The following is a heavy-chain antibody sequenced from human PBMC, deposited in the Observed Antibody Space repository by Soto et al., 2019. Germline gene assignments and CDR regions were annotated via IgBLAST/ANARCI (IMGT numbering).Heavy chain of an antibody. D-gene: IGHD5-12*01. CDR2: ISYDGSNK. V-gene: IGHV3-30*18. J-gene: IGHJ6*02. CDR3: AKVVWLQFRTGDYCYYYGMDV. Sequence: GGSLRLSCAASGFTFSSYGMHWVRQAPGKGLEWVAVISYDGSNKYYADSVKGRFTISRDNSKNTLYLQMNSLRAKDTAVYYCAKVVWLQFRTGDYCYYYGMDVRGQGT. CDR1: GFTFSSYG.